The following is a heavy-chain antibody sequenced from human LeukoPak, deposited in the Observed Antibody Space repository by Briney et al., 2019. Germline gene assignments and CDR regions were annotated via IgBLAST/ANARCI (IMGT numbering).Heavy chain of an antibody. CDR2: IYHSGST. J-gene: IGHJ5*02. Sequence: SETLTLTCAVSGYSISSGYYWGWIRQPPGKGLEWIGSIYHSGSTYYNPSLKSRVTISVDTSKNQFSLKLSSVTAADTAVYYCARSLQWFDPWGQGTPVTVSS. CDR1: GYSISSGYY. V-gene: IGHV4-38-2*01. CDR3: ARSLQWFDP.